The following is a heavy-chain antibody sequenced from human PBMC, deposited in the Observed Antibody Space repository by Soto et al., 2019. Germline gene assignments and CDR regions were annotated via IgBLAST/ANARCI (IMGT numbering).Heavy chain of an antibody. Sequence: QVQLQESGPGLVKPSETLSLTCTVSGGSISSYYWSWIRQPPGKGLEWMGYIYYSGSTNYNPSLKSRVTISVDTSKNQFSLKLSSVTAADTAVYYCARRYGASFDYWGQGTLVTVSS. D-gene: IGHD4-17*01. V-gene: IGHV4-59*01. CDR2: IYYSGST. J-gene: IGHJ4*02. CDR1: GGSISSYY. CDR3: ARRYGASFDY.